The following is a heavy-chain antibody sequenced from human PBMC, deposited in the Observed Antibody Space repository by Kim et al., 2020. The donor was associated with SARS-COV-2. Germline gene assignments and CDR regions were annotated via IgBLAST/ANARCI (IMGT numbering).Heavy chain of an antibody. CDR1: GYSFTSYW. CDR2: IYPGDSDT. J-gene: IGHJ6*02. CDR3: ARDIVVVPAASSSPQASYYYCGMDV. Sequence: GESLKISCKGSGYSFTSYWIGWVRQMPGKGLEWMGTIYPGDSDTRYSPSFQGQVTISADKSISTAYLQWSSLKASDTAMYYCARDIVVVPAASSSPQASYYYCGMDVWGQGTTVTVSS. V-gene: IGHV5-51*01. D-gene: IGHD2-2*01.